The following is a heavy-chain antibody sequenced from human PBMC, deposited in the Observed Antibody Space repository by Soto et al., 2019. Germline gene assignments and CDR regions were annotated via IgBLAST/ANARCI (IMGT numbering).Heavy chain of an antibody. J-gene: IGHJ4*02. D-gene: IGHD3-3*01. Sequence: GGSLRLSCVVSGRTFRSYAMSWVRQAPGKGLEWVSGISGGGAGTYYADSVKGRFTISRDPSTTTLFLDMYSMGAEETDIYYCAKGRKPDHDDGLCAFDSWGQGVLVTISS. CDR2: ISGGGAGT. CDR3: AKGRKPDHDDGLCAFDS. CDR1: GRTFRSYA. V-gene: IGHV3-23*01.